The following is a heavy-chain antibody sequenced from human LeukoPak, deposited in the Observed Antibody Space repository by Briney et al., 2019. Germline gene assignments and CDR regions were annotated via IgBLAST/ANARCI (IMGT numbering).Heavy chain of an antibody. CDR2: INPNSGGT. V-gene: IGHV1-2*02. D-gene: IGHD5-24*01. J-gene: IGHJ3*02. CDR1: GYTFTGYY. CDR3: ARADGYNYYDAFDI. Sequence: ASVKVSCKASGYTFTGYYMHWVRQAPGQGLEWMGWINPNSGGTNYAQKFQGRVTMTRDTSISTAYMELSRLRSDDTAVYYCARADGYNYYDAFDIWGQGTMVTVSS.